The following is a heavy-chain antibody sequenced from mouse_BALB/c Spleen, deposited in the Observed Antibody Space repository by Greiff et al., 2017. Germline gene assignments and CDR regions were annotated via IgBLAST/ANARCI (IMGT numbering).Heavy chain of an antibody. CDR2: ISSGSSTI. J-gene: IGHJ2*01. D-gene: IGHD1-1*02. CDR3: ARYMDFDY. V-gene: IGHV5-17*02. Sequence: EVMLVESGGGLVQPGGSRKLSCAASGFTFSSFGMHWVRQAPEKGLEWVAYISSGSSTIYYADTVKGRFTISRDNPKNTLFLQMTSLRSEDTAMYYCARYMDFDYWGQGTTLTVSS. CDR1: GFTFSSFG.